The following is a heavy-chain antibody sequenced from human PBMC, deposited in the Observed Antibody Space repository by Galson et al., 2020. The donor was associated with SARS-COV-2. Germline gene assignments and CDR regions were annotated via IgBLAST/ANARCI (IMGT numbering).Heavy chain of an antibody. CDR1: GFTFDDYA. CDR2: ISWNSGSM. V-gene: IGHV3-9*01. J-gene: IGHJ4*02. Sequence: GGSLRLSCAASGFTFDDYAMHWVRQAPGKGLEWVSGISWNSGSMGYADSVKGRFTISRDNAKNSLYLQMNSLRAEDTALYYCAKLGGDIGSSQLDYWGQGTLVTVSS. CDR3: AKLGGDIGSSQLDY. D-gene: IGHD6-6*01.